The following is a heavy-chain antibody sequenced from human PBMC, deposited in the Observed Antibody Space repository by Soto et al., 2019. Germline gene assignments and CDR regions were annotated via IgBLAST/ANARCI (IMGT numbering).Heavy chain of an antibody. J-gene: IGHJ6*03. CDR1: GYTFTSYD. V-gene: IGHV1-8*01. D-gene: IGHD2-8*01. CDR3: ARGGCTNGVCSYYYYYMDV. CDR2: MNPNSGNT. Sequence: ASVKVSCKASGYTFTSYDMNWVRQATGQGLEWMGWMNPNSGNTGYAQKFQGRVTMTRNTSISTAYMELSSLRSEDTAVYYCARGGCTNGVCSYYYYYMDVWGKGTTVTVSS.